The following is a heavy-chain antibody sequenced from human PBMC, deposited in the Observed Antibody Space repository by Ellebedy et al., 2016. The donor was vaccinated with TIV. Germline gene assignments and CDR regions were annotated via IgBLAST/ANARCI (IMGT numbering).Heavy chain of an antibody. CDR1: GFTFSSYA. CDR3: ARGYSGYDRSFDY. CDR2: ISDRGGSA. Sequence: GGSLRLSXAASGFTFSSYAMNWVRQAPGKGLEWVSVISDRGGSAYYADSVKGRFTISRDNSKNTLYLQMNSLRAEDTAVYYCARGYSGYDRSFDYWGQGTLVTVSS. J-gene: IGHJ4*02. D-gene: IGHD5-12*01. V-gene: IGHV3-23*01.